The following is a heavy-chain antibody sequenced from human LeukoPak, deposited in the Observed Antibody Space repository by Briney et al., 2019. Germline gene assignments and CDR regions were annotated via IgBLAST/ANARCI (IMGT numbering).Heavy chain of an antibody. CDR3: ARAPGIAAAGT. V-gene: IGHV3-30*03. D-gene: IGHD6-13*01. CDR2: ISYAGNNK. Sequence: PGTSLRLSCAASGFTFSSYGMHWVRQAPGKGLEWVTIISYAGNNKYYADSVKGRFTISRDNSKNTLYLQINSLRAEDTAVYYCARAPGIAAAGTWGQGTLVTVSS. J-gene: IGHJ4*02. CDR1: GFTFSSYG.